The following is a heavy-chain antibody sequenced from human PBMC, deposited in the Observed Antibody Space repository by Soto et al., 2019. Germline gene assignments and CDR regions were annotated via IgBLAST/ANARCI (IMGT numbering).Heavy chain of an antibody. D-gene: IGHD4-17*01. Sequence: EVQLVESGGGLVQPGGSLRLSCAASGFTFSYYAMNWVRQAPGKGLEWVSYISSSTSTIYYADSVKGRFTISRDNAKNSLYLQMNSLRAEDTAVYYCARRDGDRRDFKIDPWGQGTLVTVSS. J-gene: IGHJ5*02. CDR3: ARRDGDRRDFKIDP. V-gene: IGHV3-48*01. CDR2: ISSSTSTI. CDR1: GFTFSYYA.